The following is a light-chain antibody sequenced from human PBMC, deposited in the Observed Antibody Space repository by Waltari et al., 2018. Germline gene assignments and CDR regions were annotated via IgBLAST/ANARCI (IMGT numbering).Light chain of an antibody. CDR1: SSNIGNDY. CDR2: ENN. J-gene: IGLJ2*01. V-gene: IGLV1-51*02. CDR3: GTWDTSLSALI. Sequence: QSVLTQPPSVSAAPGQQVTISCSGSSSNIGNDYVSWYQQLPGTAPKLFIYENNKRPSGIPDRCSGSKSGTSATLGITGLQTGDEADYYCGTWDTSLSALIFGGGTKLTVL.